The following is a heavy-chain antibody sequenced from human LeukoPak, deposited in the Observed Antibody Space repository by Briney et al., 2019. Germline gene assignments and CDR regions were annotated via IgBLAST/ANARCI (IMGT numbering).Heavy chain of an antibody. CDR1: GDSISSGDYY. V-gene: IGHV4-61*09. CDR2: ISSSGST. Sequence: SQTLSLTCTVSGDSISSGDYYWSWIRPPAGKGLEWIGHISSSGSTNYNPSLKSRVTISVDTSKNQFSLKLSSVTAADTAVYFCARGPYSYDSSGAFDIWGQGTMVTVSS. J-gene: IGHJ3*02. D-gene: IGHD3-22*01. CDR3: ARGPYSYDSSGAFDI.